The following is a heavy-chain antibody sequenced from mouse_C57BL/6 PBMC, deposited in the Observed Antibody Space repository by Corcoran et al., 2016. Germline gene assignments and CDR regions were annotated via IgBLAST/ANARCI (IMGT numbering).Heavy chain of an antibody. V-gene: IGHV1-80*01. J-gene: IGHJ2*01. CDR2: IYPGDGDT. D-gene: IGHD2-1*01. CDR3: AREVTDYFDY. Sequence: QVQLQQSGAELVKPGASVKISCKASGYAFSSYWMNWVKQRPGKGLAWIGQIYPGDGDTNYNGKFKGKATMTADKSSSTAYMQLSSLTSEDSAVYFCAREVTDYFDYWGQGTTLTVSS. CDR1: GYAFSSYW.